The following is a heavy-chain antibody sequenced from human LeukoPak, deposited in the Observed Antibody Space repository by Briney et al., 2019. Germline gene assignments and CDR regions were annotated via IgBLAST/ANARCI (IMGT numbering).Heavy chain of an antibody. CDR1: GGSISSGGYY. J-gene: IGHJ4*02. V-gene: IGHV4-31*03. Sequence: PSGTLSLTCTVSGGSISSGGYYWSWIRQHPGKGLEWIGYIYYSGSTYYNPSLKSRVTISVDTSKNQFSLKLSSVTAADTAVYYCASSHITVTTPPLFDYWGQGTLVTVSS. CDR2: IYYSGST. D-gene: IGHD4-17*01. CDR3: ASSHITVTTPPLFDY.